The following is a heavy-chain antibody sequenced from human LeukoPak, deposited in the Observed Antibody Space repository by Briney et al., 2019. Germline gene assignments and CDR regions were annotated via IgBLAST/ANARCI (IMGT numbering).Heavy chain of an antibody. CDR2: IRYDGSNK. Sequence: GGSLRLSCAASGFTFSNYGMHWVRQAPGKGLDWVAFIRYDGSNKYYADSVKGRFTISRDNSKNTLYLHMNSLRAEDTAVYYCAKGAHGYSGYVTDSWGQGTLVTVSS. J-gene: IGHJ4*02. CDR3: AKGAHGYSGYVTDS. D-gene: IGHD5-12*01. V-gene: IGHV3-30*02. CDR1: GFTFSNYG.